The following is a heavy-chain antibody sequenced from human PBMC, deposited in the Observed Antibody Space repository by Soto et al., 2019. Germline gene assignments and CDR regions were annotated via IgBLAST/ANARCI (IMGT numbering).Heavy chain of an antibody. D-gene: IGHD6-19*01. J-gene: IGHJ4*02. Sequence: GGSLRLSCAASGFTFDDYAMHWVRQAPGKGLEWVSGISLNSDSVGYADSVKGRFTISRDNAKNSHYLQMNSLRAEDTAVYYCAQDVVAGTRVPNSFEYWGQGT. CDR2: ISLNSDSV. CDR3: AQDVVAGTRVPNSFEY. V-gene: IGHV3-9*01. CDR1: GFTFDDYA.